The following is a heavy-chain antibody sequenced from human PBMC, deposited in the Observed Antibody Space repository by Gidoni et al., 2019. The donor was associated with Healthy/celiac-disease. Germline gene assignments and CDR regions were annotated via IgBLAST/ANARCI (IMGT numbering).Heavy chain of an antibody. J-gene: IGHJ6*02. CDR1: GFTFSSYS. D-gene: IGHD3-10*01. V-gene: IGHV3-21*01. Sequence: EVQLVESGGGLVKPGGSLRLSCAASGFTFSSYSMNWVRQAPGKGLEVVSSISSSSSYIYYADSVKGRFTISRDNAKNSLYLQMNSLRAEDTAVYYCARGITMVRGVAGWLEMTYYYYGMDVWGQGTTVTVSS. CDR2: ISSSSSYI. CDR3: ARGITMVRGVAGWLEMTYYYYGMDV.